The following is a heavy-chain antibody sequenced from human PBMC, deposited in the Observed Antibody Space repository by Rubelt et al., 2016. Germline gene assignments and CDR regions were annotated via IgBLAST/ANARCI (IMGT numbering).Heavy chain of an antibody. CDR2: IYYSGST. CDR3: ANGDSEEWYFDV. V-gene: IGHV4-59*01. J-gene: IGHJ2*01. D-gene: IGHD4-17*01. Sequence: QVQLQESGPGLVKPSETLSLTCTVSGYSISSDYCWGWIRQPPGKGLEWIGCIYYSGSTNYNPSLTSRVPISVETSKNQFSLKLSSVTAAETAMYYCANGDSEEWYFDVWGRGTLVTVSS. CDR1: GYSISSDYC.